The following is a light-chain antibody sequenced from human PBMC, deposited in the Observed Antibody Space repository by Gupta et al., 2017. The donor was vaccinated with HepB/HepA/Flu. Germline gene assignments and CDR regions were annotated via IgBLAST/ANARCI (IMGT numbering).Light chain of an antibody. CDR3: QAWDSTTVI. CDR1: KLGNNY. CDR2: EDN. J-gene: IGLJ2*01. Sequence: SYDLTQPPSVSVSPGQTASIPCSGSKLGNNYVCWYQQKPGQSPVLVIFEDNKRPSGIPERFSGYNSRNTATLTISGTQTIDEADYYCQAWDSTTVIFGGGTRLSVL. V-gene: IGLV3-1*01.